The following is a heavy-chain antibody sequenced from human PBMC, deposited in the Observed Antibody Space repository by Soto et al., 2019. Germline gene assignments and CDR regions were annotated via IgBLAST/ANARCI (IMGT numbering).Heavy chain of an antibody. CDR1: GYTFTSYA. V-gene: IGHV1-3*01. J-gene: IGHJ4*02. Sequence: ASVKVSCKASGYTFTSYAMHWVRQAPGQRLEWMGWINAGNGNTKYPQKFQGRVTITRDTSASTAYMELSSLRSEDTAVYYCARDSGGSYYFDYWGQGTLVTVSS. D-gene: IGHD1-26*01. CDR3: ARDSGGSYYFDY. CDR2: INAGNGNT.